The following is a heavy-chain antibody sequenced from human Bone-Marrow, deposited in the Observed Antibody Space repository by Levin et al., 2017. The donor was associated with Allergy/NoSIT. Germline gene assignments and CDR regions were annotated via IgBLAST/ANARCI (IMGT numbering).Heavy chain of an antibody. CDR1: GYSFTSYW. V-gene: IGHV5-10-1*01. CDR3: ARRLSSGWYSVDY. J-gene: IGHJ4*02. CDR2: IDPSDAYT. Sequence: GESLKISCKGSGYSFTSYWISWVRQMPGKGLEWMGRIDPSDAYTNYSPAFQGHVTISADTSINTAYLQWSSLKSPDTAMYYCARRLSSGWYSVDYWGQGTLVTVSS. D-gene: IGHD6-19*01.